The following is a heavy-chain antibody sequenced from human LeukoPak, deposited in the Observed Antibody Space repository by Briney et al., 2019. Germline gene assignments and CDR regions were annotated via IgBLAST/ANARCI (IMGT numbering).Heavy chain of an antibody. D-gene: IGHD6-19*01. CDR3: ARGAVAGTGWLDH. CDR2: ISAYNGNT. V-gene: IGHV1-18*04. Sequence: ASVNVSCKASVYTFTSYGISWVRQAPAQGREGMGWISAYNGNTNYAQKLQGRVTMTTDTSTSTAYMELRSLRSDDTAVYYCARGAVAGTGWLDHWGQGTLVTVSS. CDR1: VYTFTSYG. J-gene: IGHJ5*02.